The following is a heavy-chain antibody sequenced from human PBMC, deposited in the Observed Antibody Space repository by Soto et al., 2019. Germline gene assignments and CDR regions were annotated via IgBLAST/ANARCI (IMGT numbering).Heavy chain of an antibody. V-gene: IGHV5-10-1*01. Sequence: GESMKISCKVSGYSFTSYWISWVRQMTGKGLEWMGRIDPSDSYTNYSPSFQGHVTISADKSISTAYLQWSSLKASDTAMYYCARRFVVGYYGMDVWGQGTTVTVSS. CDR1: GYSFTSYW. CDR2: IDPSDSYT. D-gene: IGHD2-15*01. CDR3: ARRFVVGYYGMDV. J-gene: IGHJ6*02.